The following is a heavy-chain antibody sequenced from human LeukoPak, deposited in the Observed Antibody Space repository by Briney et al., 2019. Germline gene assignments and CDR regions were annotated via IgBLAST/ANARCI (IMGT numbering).Heavy chain of an antibody. CDR2: IYHSGST. D-gene: IGHD3-22*01. J-gene: IGHJ3*02. Sequence: SETLSLTCAVSGGSISSGGYSWSWIRQPPGKGLEWIGYIYHSGSTYYNPSLKSRVTISVDRSKNQFSLKLSSVTAADTAVYYCARGGYHYYDSSGSAFDIWGQGIMVTVSS. CDR3: ARGGYHYYDSSGSAFDI. V-gene: IGHV4-30-2*01. CDR1: GGSISSGGYS.